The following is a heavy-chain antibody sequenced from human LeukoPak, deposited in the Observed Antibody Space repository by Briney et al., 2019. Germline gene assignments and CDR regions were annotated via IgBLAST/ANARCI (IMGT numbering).Heavy chain of an antibody. D-gene: IGHD4-17*01. Sequence: GRSLRLSCAASGFTFDDYAMHWVRQAPGKGLKWVSGISWNSGSIGYADSVKGRFTISRDNAKNSLYLQMNSLRAEDTALYYCAKAAVTTYYYYYGMDVWGQGTTVTVSS. CDR1: GFTFDDYA. CDR3: AKAAVTTYYYYYGMDV. CDR2: ISWNSGSI. V-gene: IGHV3-9*01. J-gene: IGHJ6*02.